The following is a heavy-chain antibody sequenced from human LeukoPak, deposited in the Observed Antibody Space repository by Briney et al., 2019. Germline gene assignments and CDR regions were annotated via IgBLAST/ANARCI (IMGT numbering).Heavy chain of an antibody. CDR2: INSSSSFI. D-gene: IGHD5-18*01. Sequence: GGSLRLSCAASGFTFSDYSMNWVRQAPGKGLAWVSSINSSSSFIYYADSVKGRFTISRDNAKNSLYVELNSLRAEDTAVYYCARTQGVYSYGYSPIDYWGQGTLVTVSS. V-gene: IGHV3-21*01. CDR3: ARTQGVYSYGYSPIDY. CDR1: GFTFSDYS. J-gene: IGHJ4*02.